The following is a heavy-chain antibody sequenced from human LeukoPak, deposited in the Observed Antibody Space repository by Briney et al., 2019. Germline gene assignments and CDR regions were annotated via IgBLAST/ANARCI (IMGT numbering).Heavy chain of an antibody. J-gene: IGHJ5*02. D-gene: IGHD4-23*01. V-gene: IGHV4-4*07. CDR2: IYITGST. CDR3: ARDSGTTVEVKFDP. Sequence: SETLSLTCTVSGGSITSYYWSWIRQSAGKGLEWIGRIYITGSTTYNPSLKRRVTISLDTSKNQFSLKLSSVTAADTAVYYCARDSGTTVEVKFDPWGQGTLVTVPS. CDR1: GGSITSYY.